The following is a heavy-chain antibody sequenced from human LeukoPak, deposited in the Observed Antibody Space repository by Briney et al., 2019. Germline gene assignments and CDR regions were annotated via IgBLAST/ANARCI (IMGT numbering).Heavy chain of an antibody. CDR1: GGSISSYY. D-gene: IGHD3-22*01. CDR2: IYYSGST. Sequence: SETLSLTCTVSGGSISSYYWSWIRQPPGKGLEWIGYIYYSGSTNYNPSLKSRVTISVDTSKNQFSLKLSSVTAADTAVYYCARDRNYYDRSGYYQGWFDPWGQGTLVTVSS. CDR3: ARDRNYYDRSGYYQGWFDP. V-gene: IGHV4-59*01. J-gene: IGHJ5*02.